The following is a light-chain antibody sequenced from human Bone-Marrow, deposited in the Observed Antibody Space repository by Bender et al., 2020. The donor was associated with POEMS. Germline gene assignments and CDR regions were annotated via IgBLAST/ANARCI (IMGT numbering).Light chain of an antibody. J-gene: IGLJ3*02. CDR3: AVWDDSLNGWV. V-gene: IGLV1-44*01. CDR1: SSNIGAHA. CDR2: RNN. Sequence: QSVLTQPPSASGTPGQRVTISCSGGSSNIGAHAVNWYRHLPGTAPQLLIYRNNHRPSGVPDRFSGSKSGTSASLDISGLQSEDEADYYCAVWDDSLNGWVFGGGTKLTVL.